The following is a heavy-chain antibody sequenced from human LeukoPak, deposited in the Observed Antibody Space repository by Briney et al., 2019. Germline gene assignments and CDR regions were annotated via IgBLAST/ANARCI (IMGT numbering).Heavy chain of an antibody. Sequence: KSSETLSLTCTVSGGSIRSGSYYWSWIRQSARKGLEWIGRIYISGSTKYNPSLKSRVTISVDTSKNQFSLKLSSVTAADTAVYYCARDLVDTVMSHLVLFDYWGQGTLVTVSS. CDR3: ARDLVDTVMSHLVLFDY. D-gene: IGHD5-18*01. J-gene: IGHJ4*02. V-gene: IGHV4-61*02. CDR1: GGSIRSGSYY. CDR2: IYISGST.